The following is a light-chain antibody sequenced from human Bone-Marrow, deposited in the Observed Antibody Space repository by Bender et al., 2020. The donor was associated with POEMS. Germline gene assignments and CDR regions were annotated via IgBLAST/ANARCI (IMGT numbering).Light chain of an antibody. V-gene: IGLV1-44*01. Sequence: QSVLTQPPSASGTPGQSVIISCSGTDSNFGGNHVNWYQHLPGTAPRLVVYSHYQRPSGVPARFSGSKSGTSASLAISDIQSEDEGDYYCSSWDDSLSGWVFGGGTKLTVL. CDR1: DSNFGGNH. CDR2: SHY. J-gene: IGLJ3*02. CDR3: SSWDDSLSGWV.